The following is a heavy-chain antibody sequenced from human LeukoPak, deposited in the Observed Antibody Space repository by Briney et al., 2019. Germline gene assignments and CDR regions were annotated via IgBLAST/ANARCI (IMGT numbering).Heavy chain of an antibody. CDR1: GFTFSSYEM. D-gene: IGHD6-13*01. V-gene: IGHV4-4*02. CDR2: IYHSGST. Sequence: PGGSLGLSCAASGFTFSSYEMNWVRQPPGKGLEWIGEIYHSGSTNYNPSLKSRVTISVDKSKNQFSLKLSSVTAADTAVYYCARDIAAAGRFDPWGQGTLVTVSS. CDR3: ARDIAAAGRFDP. J-gene: IGHJ5*02.